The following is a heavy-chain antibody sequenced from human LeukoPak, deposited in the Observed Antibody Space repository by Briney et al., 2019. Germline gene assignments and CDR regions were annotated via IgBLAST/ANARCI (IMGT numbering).Heavy chain of an antibody. Sequence: KPSETLSLTCTVSGGSISSSSYYWGWIRQPPGKGLEWIGSIYYSGSTYYNPSLKSRVTISVDTSKNQFSLKLSSVTAADTAVYYCARWSYYGSGSFFPDAFDIWGQGTMVTVSS. J-gene: IGHJ3*02. D-gene: IGHD3-10*01. CDR3: ARWSYYGSGSFFPDAFDI. CDR2: IYYSGST. CDR1: GGSISSSSYY. V-gene: IGHV4-39*01.